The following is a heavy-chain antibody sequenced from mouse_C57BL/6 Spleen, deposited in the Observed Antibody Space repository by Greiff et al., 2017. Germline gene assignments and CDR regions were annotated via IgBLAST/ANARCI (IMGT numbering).Heavy chain of an antibody. CDR2: ISYSGST. J-gene: IGHJ3*01. CDR1: GYSITSGYD. V-gene: IGHV3-1*01. D-gene: IGHD4-1*01. Sequence: EVKLVESGPGMVKPSQSLSLTCTVTGYSITSGYDWHWIRHFPGNKLEWMGYISYSGSTNYNPSLKSRISITHDTSKNHFFLKLNSVTTEDTATYYCARGGKLGPWFAYWGQGTLVTVSA. CDR3: ARGGKLGPWFAY.